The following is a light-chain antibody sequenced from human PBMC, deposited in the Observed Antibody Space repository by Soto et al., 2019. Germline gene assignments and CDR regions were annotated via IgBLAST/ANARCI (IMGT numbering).Light chain of an antibody. CDR1: TGAVTSGFY. CDR3: LLYYGAAQLV. J-gene: IGLJ3*02. Sequence: QSVVTQEPSLTVSPGGTVTLPCASSTGAVTSGFYPNWFQQKPGQAPRAVIYSATHRPSWTPARFSGSLLGGKAALTLSGAQPEDEAEYYCLLYYGAAQLVFGGGTKLTVL. CDR2: SAT. V-gene: IGLV7-43*01.